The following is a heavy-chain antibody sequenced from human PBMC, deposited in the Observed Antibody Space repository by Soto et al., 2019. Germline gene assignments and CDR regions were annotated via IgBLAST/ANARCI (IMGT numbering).Heavy chain of an antibody. D-gene: IGHD6-6*01. CDR2: VYHSGST. CDR1: GGSMRNYY. V-gene: IGHV4-59*01. Sequence: SETLSLTCSVSGGSMRNYYWNWIRQPPGRGLEWIGYVYHSGSTNYNPSLKSRVSMSVDVSRNHFPLTLHSVTAADPAAYFCTSSYSTSSSPDYWGQGTLVTVSS. CDR3: TSSYSTSSSPDY. J-gene: IGHJ4*02.